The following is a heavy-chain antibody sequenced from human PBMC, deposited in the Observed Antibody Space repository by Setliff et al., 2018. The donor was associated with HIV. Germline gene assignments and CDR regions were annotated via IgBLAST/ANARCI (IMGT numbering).Heavy chain of an antibody. D-gene: IGHD1-26*01. J-gene: IGHJ4*02. CDR1: GFNFMFFA. Sequence: PGGSLRLSCTAPGFNFMFFAMSWVRQAPGKGLEWVSGISGSNSRTDYVDSVKGRFTVSRDNSRDTLYLQMNSLRAEDTAVYYCATGRLRATSPFDNWGQGTLVTVSS. CDR3: ATGRLRATSPFDN. CDR2: ISGSNSRT. V-gene: IGHV3-23*01.